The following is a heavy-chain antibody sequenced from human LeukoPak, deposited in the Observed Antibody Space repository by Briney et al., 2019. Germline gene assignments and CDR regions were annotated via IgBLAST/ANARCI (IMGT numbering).Heavy chain of an antibody. Sequence: PSQTLSLTCTVSGGSMSSGSYYWRWIRQPGGKRLEWIERIYTSGSTNYTPSLKSRVTISVHTSKNHFSLRLSSVTAVDTAVYYCARSPVGPFFDYWGQGTLVTVSS. CDR2: IYTSGST. J-gene: IGHJ4*02. CDR3: ARSPVGPFFDY. CDR1: GGSMSSGSYY. V-gene: IGHV4-61*02.